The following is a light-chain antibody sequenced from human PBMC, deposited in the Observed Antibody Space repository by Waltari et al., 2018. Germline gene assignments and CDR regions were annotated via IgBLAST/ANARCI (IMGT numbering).Light chain of an antibody. Sequence: QSVLTQPPSVSGAPGQRVTISCTGGSSNIGAGYDVYWYQQVPGTAPKLLIYSTPFGPSGVPDRFAGSKSGTSASLAITGLQTEDEADYYCQSYDRSLSGFYVFGTGTRVTVL. J-gene: IGLJ1*01. CDR2: STP. V-gene: IGLV1-40*01. CDR3: QSYDRSLSGFYV. CDR1: SSNIGAGYD.